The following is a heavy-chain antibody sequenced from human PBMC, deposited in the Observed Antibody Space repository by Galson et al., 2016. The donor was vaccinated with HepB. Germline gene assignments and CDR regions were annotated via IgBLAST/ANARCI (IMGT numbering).Heavy chain of an antibody. D-gene: IGHD5-12*01. CDR2: FNPEDAQT. V-gene: IGHV1-24*01. Sequence: SVKVSCKVSGSTLTELSMHWVRQAPGGGLEWMGGFNPEDAQTVYSQKFQGRVTLTEDTSTNTAYMELNSLISDDTGVYFCAANSVRGYDLDYWGQGSLVTVSS. J-gene: IGHJ4*02. CDR3: AANSVRGYDLDY. CDR1: GSTLTELS.